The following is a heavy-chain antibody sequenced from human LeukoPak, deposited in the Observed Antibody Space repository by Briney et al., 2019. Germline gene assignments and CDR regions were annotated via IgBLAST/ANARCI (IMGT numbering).Heavy chain of an antibody. V-gene: IGHV1-8*03. CDR3: ARGYCSSTGCFYYYYYMDV. Sequence: ASVKVSCKASGYTFTSYDINWVRQATGQGLEWMGWMNPNSGNTGYAQKFQGRVTITRNTSISTAYMELSSLRSEDTAVYYCARGYCSSTGCFYYYYYMDVWGKGTTVTVSS. CDR2: MNPNSGNT. D-gene: IGHD2-2*01. CDR1: GYTFTSYD. J-gene: IGHJ6*03.